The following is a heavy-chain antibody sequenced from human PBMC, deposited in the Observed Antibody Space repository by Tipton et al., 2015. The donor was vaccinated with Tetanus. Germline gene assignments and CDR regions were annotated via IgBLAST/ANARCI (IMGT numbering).Heavy chain of an antibody. CDR3: ARGGLCVGPACAGISPLLDV. CDR2: VYYTGDT. CDR1: GDSVSGYY. Sequence: TLSLTCTVSGDSVSGYYWSWIRQPPGKGLEWVGYVYYTGDTNYNPSLKSRVTISMDRSENQISLKMTSVTAADTAVYYCARGGLCVGPACAGISPLLDVWGRGTLVTVSS. J-gene: IGHJ2*01. V-gene: IGHV4-59*02. D-gene: IGHD2-15*01.